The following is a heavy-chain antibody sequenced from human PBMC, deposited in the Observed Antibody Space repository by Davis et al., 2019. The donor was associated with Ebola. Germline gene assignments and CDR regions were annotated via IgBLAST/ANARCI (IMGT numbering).Heavy chain of an antibody. CDR1: GFTFSDYF. CDR3: ARDLWFGELSDC. J-gene: IGHJ4*02. CDR2: ISGSGGST. D-gene: IGHD3-10*01. Sequence: GGSLRLSCAASGFTFSDYFMTWIRQAPGKGLEWVSAISGSGGSTCYGESVKGRFTISRDNSKNTLYLQMNSLRVDDTAVYYCARDLWFGELSDCWGQGTLVTVSS. V-gene: IGHV3-23*01.